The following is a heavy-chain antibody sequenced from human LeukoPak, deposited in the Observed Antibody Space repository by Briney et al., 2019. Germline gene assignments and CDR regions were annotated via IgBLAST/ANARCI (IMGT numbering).Heavy chain of an antibody. CDR2: IYLGDPDT. D-gene: IGHD3-16*01. Sequence: GESLKISCKGSGYSFTSYWIGWVRQLPGKGLEWMGIIYLGDPDTRYSPSFQGQVTISADKSISTAYLQWSSLKASDTAMYYCARPRGTLYDASHIWGQGTMVTVSS. J-gene: IGHJ3*02. CDR1: GYSFTSYW. CDR3: ARPRGTLYDASHI. V-gene: IGHV5-51*01.